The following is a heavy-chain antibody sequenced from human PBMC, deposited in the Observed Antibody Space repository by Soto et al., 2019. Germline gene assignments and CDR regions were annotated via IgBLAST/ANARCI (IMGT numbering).Heavy chain of an antibody. CDR1: GFTFSDYY. V-gene: IGHV3-11*06. J-gene: IGHJ4*02. D-gene: IGHD6-13*01. Sequence: GGSLRLSCAASGFTFSDYYMSWIRQAPGKGLEWVSYISSSSSYTNYADSVKGRFTISRDNAKNSLYLQMNSLRAEDAAVYYCARDAVAAAGTPVYWGQGTLVTVSS. CDR2: ISSSSSYT. CDR3: ARDAVAAAGTPVY.